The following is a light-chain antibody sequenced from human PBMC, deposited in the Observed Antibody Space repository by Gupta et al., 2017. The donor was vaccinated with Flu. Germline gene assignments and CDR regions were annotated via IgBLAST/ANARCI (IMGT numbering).Light chain of an antibody. V-gene: IGKV3-20*01. CDR3: QQYGDSPLT. J-gene: IGKJ4*01. Sequence: STLSLSPGERATLSCRASQTIRSSYLAWYQQKPGQAPRLLIYGASSRATGIPDRFSGSGSGTDFTLTISRLEPEDFAVYYCQQYGDSPLTFGGGTKVEI. CDR1: QTIRSSY. CDR2: GAS.